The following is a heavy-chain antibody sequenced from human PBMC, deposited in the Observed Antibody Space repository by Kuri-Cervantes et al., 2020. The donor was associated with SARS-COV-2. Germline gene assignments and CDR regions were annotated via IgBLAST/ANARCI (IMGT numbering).Heavy chain of an antibody. V-gene: IGHV1-3*01. CDR3: ARDTYCSSTSCYRGGMDV. D-gene: IGHD2-2*02. CDR2: INAGNGNT. Sequence: ASVKVSCKASGYTFTSYAMHWVRQAPGQRLEWMRWINAGNGNTKYSQKFQGRVTITRDTSASTAYMELSSLRSEDTAVYYCARDTYCSSTSCYRGGMDVWGQGTTVTVSS. J-gene: IGHJ6*02. CDR1: GYTFTSYA.